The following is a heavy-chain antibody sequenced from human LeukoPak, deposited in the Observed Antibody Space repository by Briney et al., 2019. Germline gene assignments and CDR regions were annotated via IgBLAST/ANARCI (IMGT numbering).Heavy chain of an antibody. Sequence: PGGSLRLSCAASGFTFSSNYMSWVRQAPGKGLEWVSVIYRGGSTYYADSVKGRFTISRDNSKNTLYLQMISLRAEDTAVYYCAGSLVGTTYFDYWGQGTLVTVSS. J-gene: IGHJ4*02. V-gene: IGHV3-66*01. CDR3: AGSLVGTTYFDY. CDR2: IYRGGST. CDR1: GFTFSSNY. D-gene: IGHD1-26*01.